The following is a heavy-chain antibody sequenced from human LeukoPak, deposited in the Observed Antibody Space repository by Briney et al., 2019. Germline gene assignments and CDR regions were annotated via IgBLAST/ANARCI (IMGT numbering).Heavy chain of an antibody. D-gene: IGHD3-9*01. CDR1: GGTFSSYA. V-gene: IGHV1-69*13. J-gene: IGHJ5*02. CDR2: IIPIFGTA. CDR3: ARADYDILTGPTGFDP. Sequence: ASVKVSCKASGGTFSSYAISWVRPAPGQGREWMGGIIPIFGTANYAQKFQGRVTITADESTSTAYMELSSLRSEDTAVYYCARADYDILTGPTGFDPWGQGTLVTVSS.